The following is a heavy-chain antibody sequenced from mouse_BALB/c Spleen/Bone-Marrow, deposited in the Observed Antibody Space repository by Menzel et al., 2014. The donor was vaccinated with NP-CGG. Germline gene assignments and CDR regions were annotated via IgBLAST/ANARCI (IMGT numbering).Heavy chain of an antibody. CDR1: GYTFTSYW. CDR3: VYGNYYLAH. Sequence: QVQLKQSGAELAKPGASVKMSCKASGYTFTSYWMHWVKQRPGQGLEWIGYINPSTGYTEYNQKFKDKATLTADKSSSTAYMQLSSLTSEDSAVYYCVYGNYYLAHWGQGTLVTVSA. D-gene: IGHD2-1*01. J-gene: IGHJ3*01. CDR2: INPSTGYT. V-gene: IGHV1-7*01.